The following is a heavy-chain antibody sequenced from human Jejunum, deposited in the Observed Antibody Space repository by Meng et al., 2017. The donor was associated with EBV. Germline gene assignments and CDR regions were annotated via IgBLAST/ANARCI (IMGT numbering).Heavy chain of an antibody. CDR2: IKTDGIIT. V-gene: IGHV3-74*01. CDR3: VRDRTSWN. D-gene: IGHD1-1*01. Sequence: EAQLXXXXXGLVXPXXXLRLSCEASGLSISGYWMHWVRQVPGQGLVWVSRIKTDGIITNYADSVKGRFTISRDNAKNRVYLQMNSLSAEDTAVYYCVRDRTSWNWGQGTLVTVSS. CDR1: GLSISGYW. J-gene: IGHJ4*02.